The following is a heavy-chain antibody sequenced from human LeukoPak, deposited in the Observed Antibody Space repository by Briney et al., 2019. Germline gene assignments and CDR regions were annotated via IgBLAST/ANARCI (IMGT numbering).Heavy chain of an antibody. Sequence: GGSLRLSCAASGFTFSSYGMHWVRQAPGKGLEWVAVISYDGSNKFYADSVKGRFTISRDNSKNTLYLQMNSLRAEDTAVYYCAKSIPEWATAFDYWGQGTLVTVSS. CDR3: AKSIPEWATAFDY. J-gene: IGHJ4*02. CDR1: GFTFSSYG. CDR2: ISYDGSNK. D-gene: IGHD5-12*01. V-gene: IGHV3-30*18.